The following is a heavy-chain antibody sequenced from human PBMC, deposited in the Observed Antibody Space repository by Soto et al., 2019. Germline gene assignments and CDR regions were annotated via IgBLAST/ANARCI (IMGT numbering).Heavy chain of an antibody. CDR2: IDPSDSYT. V-gene: IGHV5-10-1*01. D-gene: IGHD6-13*01. Sequence: PXESLKISFKGSGYTFTNYWISWVRQIPGKGLEWMGRIDPSDSYTKYSPSFQGHVTMSGDKSITTAYLQWSSLKASDTAIYYCARSQPIAAAGYYYYGLDVWGQGTTVTVSS. J-gene: IGHJ6*02. CDR3: ARSQPIAAAGYYYYGLDV. CDR1: GYTFTNYW.